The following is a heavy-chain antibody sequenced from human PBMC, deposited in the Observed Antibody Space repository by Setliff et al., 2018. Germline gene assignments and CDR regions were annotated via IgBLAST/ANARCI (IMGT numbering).Heavy chain of an antibody. Sequence: PSETLSLTCSVSGGSLSGSSDYWGWIRQPPGKGLEWIGSVHYSGRTFYNPSLKSRVTISVDTSKNHFSLELTSVTAADTAVYYCARGGGGYHAASWGQGILVTVSS. D-gene: IGHD2-2*01. CDR3: ARGGGGYHAAS. CDR1: GGSLSGSSDY. CDR2: VHYSGRT. V-gene: IGHV4-39*02. J-gene: IGHJ5*02.